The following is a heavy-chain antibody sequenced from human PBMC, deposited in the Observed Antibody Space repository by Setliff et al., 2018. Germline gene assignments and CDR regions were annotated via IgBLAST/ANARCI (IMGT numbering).Heavy chain of an antibody. Sequence: PGGSLRLSCAASGFTFSSYAMHWVRQAPGKGLEWVAVISYDGSNKYYADSVKGRFTISRDNSKNTLYLQMNSLRAEDTAVYYCASGRYGSGSYYNESGYWGQGTLVTVSS. CDR2: ISYDGSNK. J-gene: IGHJ4*02. V-gene: IGHV3-30-3*01. CDR3: ASGRYGSGSYYNESGY. CDR1: GFTFSSYA. D-gene: IGHD3-10*01.